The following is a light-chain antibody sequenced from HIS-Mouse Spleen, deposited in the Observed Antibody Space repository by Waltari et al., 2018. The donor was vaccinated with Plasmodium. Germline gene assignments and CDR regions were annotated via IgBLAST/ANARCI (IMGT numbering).Light chain of an antibody. CDR2: DVS. V-gene: IGLV2-11*01. Sequence: QSALTPPRSVSGSPGQSVTLSCPGTSSDVGVYNYISWYQQHPGKAPKLMIYDVSKRPSGVPDRFSGSKSGNTASLTISGLQAEDEADYYCCSYAGSYTWVFGGGTKLTVL. CDR1: SSDVGVYNY. J-gene: IGLJ3*02. CDR3: CSYAGSYTWV.